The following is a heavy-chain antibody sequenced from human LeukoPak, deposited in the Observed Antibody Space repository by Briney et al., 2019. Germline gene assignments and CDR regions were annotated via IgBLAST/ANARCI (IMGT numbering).Heavy chain of an antibody. CDR1: GFTVGSNT. V-gene: IGHV3-66*01. J-gene: IGHJ4*02. Sequence: GGSLRLSCAASGFTVGSNTMSWVRQAPGKGLAWVLIIYSGGSTSYADSVKGRFTISRDNSKNTLYLQMNSLRTEDTAVYYCARGGSYFDISGYYFYWGQGTLVTVSS. CDR2: IYSGGST. D-gene: IGHD3-22*01. CDR3: ARGGSYFDISGYYFY.